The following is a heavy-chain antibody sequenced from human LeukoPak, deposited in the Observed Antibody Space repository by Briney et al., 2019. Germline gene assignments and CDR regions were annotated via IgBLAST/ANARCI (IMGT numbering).Heavy chain of an antibody. CDR1: GFTFSSYW. D-gene: IGHD2-15*01. V-gene: IGHV3-74*01. Sequence: GGSLRLSCAASGFTFSSYWMHWVRQAPGKGLVWVSRINSDGSSTSYADSVKGRFTISRDNAKNSLYLQMNSLRAEDMALYYCAKGGGYCSGGSCYDWFDPWGQGTLVTVSS. J-gene: IGHJ5*02. CDR3: AKGGGYCSGGSCYDWFDP. CDR2: INSDGSST.